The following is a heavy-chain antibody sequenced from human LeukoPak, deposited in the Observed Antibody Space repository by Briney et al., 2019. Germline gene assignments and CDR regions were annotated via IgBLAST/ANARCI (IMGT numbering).Heavy chain of an antibody. D-gene: IGHD5-24*01. Sequence: SETLSLTCLVSGASVSSSHWNWIRQLPGKGLEWVGCLSYTGKTDYNPSLTSRVTMSLDTSKNQVSLKLTSLTAADTAVYYCSEGYFEPFAHWGQGILVTVSS. J-gene: IGHJ4*02. V-gene: IGHV4-59*02. CDR1: GASVSSSH. CDR3: SEGYFEPFAH. CDR2: LSYTGKT.